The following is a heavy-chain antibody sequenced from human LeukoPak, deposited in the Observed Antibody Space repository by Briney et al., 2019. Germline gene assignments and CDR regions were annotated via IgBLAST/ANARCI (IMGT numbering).Heavy chain of an antibody. J-gene: IGHJ4*02. Sequence: PGGSLRLSCAASGFTFSSYDMHWVRQATGKGLEWVSAIGTAGDTYYPGSVKGRFTISRENAKNSLYLQMNSLRAGDTAVYYCARGNANSSSWYLTSFDYWGQGTLVTVSS. CDR2: IGTAGDT. CDR3: ARGNANSSSWYLTSFDY. D-gene: IGHD6-13*01. V-gene: IGHV3-13*01. CDR1: GFTFSSYD.